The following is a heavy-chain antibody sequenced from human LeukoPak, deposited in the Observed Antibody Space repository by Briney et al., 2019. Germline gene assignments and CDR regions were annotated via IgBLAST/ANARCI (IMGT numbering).Heavy chain of an antibody. V-gene: IGHV3-48*01. CDR2: ISTNSGTI. CDR1: GFTFSIYT. D-gene: IGHD1-26*01. J-gene: IGHJ5*02. CDR3: VRDLTIVGVAQVHH. Sequence: PGGSLSLSCAASGFTFSIYTMNWVRQAPGKGLEWISYISTNSGTIWYADSVKGRFSISRDNAKNSLFLHMNSLRAEDTAVYYCVRDLTIVGVAQVHHWGQGTLVTVSS.